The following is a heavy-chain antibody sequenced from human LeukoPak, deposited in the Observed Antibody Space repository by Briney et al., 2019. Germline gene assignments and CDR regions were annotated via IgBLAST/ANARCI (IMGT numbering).Heavy chain of an antibody. CDR3: ARAGGRRFFLTGYSTPDAFDI. Sequence: PGGSLRLSCAASGFTFSSYEMNWVRQAPGKGLEWVSYISSSGSTIYYADSVKGRFTISRDNAKNSLYLQMNSLRAEDTAVYYCARAGGRRFFLTGYSTPDAFDIWGQGTMVTVSS. D-gene: IGHD3-9*01. CDR1: GFTFSSYE. J-gene: IGHJ3*02. V-gene: IGHV3-48*03. CDR2: ISSSGSTI.